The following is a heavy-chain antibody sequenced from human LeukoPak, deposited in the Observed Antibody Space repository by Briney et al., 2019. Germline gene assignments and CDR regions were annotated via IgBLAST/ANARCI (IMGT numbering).Heavy chain of an antibody. CDR1: GGSISNYY. Sequence: SETLSLTYTVSGGSISNYYWSWIRQPAGKGLEWIGRIHTSGRSNCNPSLKSRVTMSVDTSKNQFSLKLTSVTAADTAVYYCARGSSGARFDYWGQGTLVTVSS. V-gene: IGHV4-4*07. J-gene: IGHJ4*02. D-gene: IGHD2-15*01. CDR2: IHTSGRS. CDR3: ARGSSGARFDY.